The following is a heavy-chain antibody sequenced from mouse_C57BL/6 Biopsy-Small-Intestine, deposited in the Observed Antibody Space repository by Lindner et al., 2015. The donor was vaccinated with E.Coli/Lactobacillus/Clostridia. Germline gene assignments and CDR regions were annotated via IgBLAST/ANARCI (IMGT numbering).Heavy chain of an antibody. D-gene: IGHD1-1*01. CDR1: GYTFTGYW. Sequence: VQLQESGAELMKPGASVKLSCKATGYTFTGYWIEWLKQRPGHGLEWIGDIYPGGGYTNYNEKFRGKATLTADTSSTTAYMQLSSLTSEDSAIYYWARRYYSGSSHFDYWGQGTTLTVSS. CDR2: IYPGGGYT. J-gene: IGHJ2*01. V-gene: IGHV1-9*01. CDR3: ARRYYSGSSHFDY.